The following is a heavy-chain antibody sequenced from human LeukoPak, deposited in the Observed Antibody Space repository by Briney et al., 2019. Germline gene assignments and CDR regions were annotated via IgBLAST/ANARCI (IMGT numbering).Heavy chain of an antibody. J-gene: IGHJ3*02. CDR1: GYGFTSYW. CDR2: IYPGDSDT. V-gene: IGHV5-51*01. CDR3: ARPANRGDAFDI. D-gene: IGHD2/OR15-2a*01. Sequence: HGESLKISCKGSGYGFTSYWIGWVRQMPGKGLEWMGIIYPGDSDTRYSPSFQGQVTISADKSITTAYLQWSSLRASDTAMYYCARPANRGDAFDIWGQGTMVTVSS.